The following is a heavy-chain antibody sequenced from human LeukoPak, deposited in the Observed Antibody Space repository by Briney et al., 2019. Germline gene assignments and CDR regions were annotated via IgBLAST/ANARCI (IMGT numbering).Heavy chain of an antibody. CDR1: GGSISSYY. D-gene: IGHD3-3*01. Sequence: SETLSLTCTVSGGSISSYYWSWIRQPPGKGLEWIGYIYYSGSTNYNPSLKSRVTISVDTSKNQFSLKLSSVTAADTAVYYCARAPGPNDFWSGPPYWYFDLWGRGTLVTVSS. V-gene: IGHV4-59*01. CDR3: ARAPGPNDFWSGPPYWYFDL. CDR2: IYYSGST. J-gene: IGHJ2*01.